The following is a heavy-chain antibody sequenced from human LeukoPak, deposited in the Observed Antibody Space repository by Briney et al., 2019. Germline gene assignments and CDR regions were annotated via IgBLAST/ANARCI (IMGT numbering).Heavy chain of an antibody. D-gene: IGHD3-10*02. J-gene: IGHJ6*04. CDR2: ISSSRNII. CDR3: AELGITMIGGV. V-gene: IGHV3-48*04. CDR1: GFIFSSYS. Sequence: PGGSLRLSCAASGFIFSSYSTSWVRQAPGEGLEWVSYISSSRNIIYDADPVKGRFTISRDNAKNSLYLQMNSLRAEDTAVYYCAELGITMIGGVWGKGTTVSISS.